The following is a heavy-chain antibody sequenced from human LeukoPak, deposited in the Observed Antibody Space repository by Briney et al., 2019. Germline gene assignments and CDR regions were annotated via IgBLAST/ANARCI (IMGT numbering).Heavy chain of an antibody. CDR1: GFTFDDYA. CDR2: ISWNSGRI. J-gene: IGHJ4*02. D-gene: IGHD5-18*01. Sequence: GGSLRHSCAACGFTFDDYAMHWVRQAPGRGLEWVSSISWNSGRIAYAHSVEGRFTISRDSAKNSLFLQMDSLRPDDTALYFCAKGRAYSYVASSDYWGQGTPVTVSS. V-gene: IGHV3-9*01. CDR3: AKGRAYSYVASSDY.